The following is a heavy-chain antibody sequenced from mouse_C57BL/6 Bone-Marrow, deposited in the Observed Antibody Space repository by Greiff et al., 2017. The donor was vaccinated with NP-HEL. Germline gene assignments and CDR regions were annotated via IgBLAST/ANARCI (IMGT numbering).Heavy chain of an antibody. Sequence: EVQLQQSGTVLARPGASVKMSCKTSGYTFTSYWMHWVKQRPGQGLEWIGAIYPGNSDTSYNQKFKGKANLTAVTSASTAYMELSSLTNEDSAVYYCTTVVLYYYAMDYWGQGTSVTVSS. CDR2: IYPGNSDT. CDR1: GYTFTSYW. J-gene: IGHJ4*01. V-gene: IGHV1-5*01. CDR3: TTVVLYYYAMDY. D-gene: IGHD1-1*01.